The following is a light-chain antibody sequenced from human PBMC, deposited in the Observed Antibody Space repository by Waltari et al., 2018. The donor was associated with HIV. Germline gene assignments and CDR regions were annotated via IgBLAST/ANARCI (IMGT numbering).Light chain of an antibody. CDR1: SSNIGRNT. Sequence: QSVLTQPPSASGTPGQRVTISCSGSSSNIGRNTVNWYQQLPGTAPKLLIYSNNQRPSGVPDGFSGSKSGTSSSLCISGLQSEDEAGYYCAAWDDSLNGLVFGGGTKLTVL. CDR3: AAWDDSLNGLV. J-gene: IGLJ2*01. CDR2: SNN. V-gene: IGLV1-44*01.